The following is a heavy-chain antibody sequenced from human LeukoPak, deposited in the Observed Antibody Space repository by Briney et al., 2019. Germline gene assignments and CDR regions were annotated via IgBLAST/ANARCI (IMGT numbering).Heavy chain of an antibody. V-gene: IGHV1-3*01. J-gene: IGHJ4*02. CDR2: ISAGNGNT. CDR1: GYTFTSYD. CDR3: ARGWYGYFDY. D-gene: IGHD6-13*01. Sequence: GASVKVSCKASGYTFTSYDINWVRQAPGQGLEWMGWISAGNGNTGYSQKFQDRLTITVDTSASTAYMELSSLRSEDTAVYYCARGWYGYFDYWGQGTLVTVSS.